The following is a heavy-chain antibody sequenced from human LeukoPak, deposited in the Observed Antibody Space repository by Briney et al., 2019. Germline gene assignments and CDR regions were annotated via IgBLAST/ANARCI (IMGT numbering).Heavy chain of an antibody. CDR2: IYTSGST. J-gene: IGHJ4*02. V-gene: IGHV4-4*07. D-gene: IGHD1-26*01. Sequence: PSETLSLTCAVSGYSISSGYYWGWIRQPAGKGLEWIGHIYTSGSTNYNPSLKSRVTMSVDTSKNQFSLKLSSVTAADTAVYYCARDLLDSGSYLTVDYFDYWGQGALVTVSS. CDR3: ARDLLDSGSYLTVDYFDY. CDR1: GYSISSGYY.